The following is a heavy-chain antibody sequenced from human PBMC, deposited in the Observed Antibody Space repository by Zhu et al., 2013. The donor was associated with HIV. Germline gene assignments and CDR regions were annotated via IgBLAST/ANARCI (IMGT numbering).Heavy chain of an antibody. V-gene: IGHV3-15*01. CDR2: IKSKTDGGTT. Sequence: EVQLVESGGGLVKPGGSLRLSCAASGFTFSNAWMSWVRQAPGKGLEWVGRIKSKTDGGTTDYAAPVKGRFTISRDDSKNTLYLQMNSLKTEDTAVYYCTTYVQDIVVWKNYYGMDVWGQGTTVTVSS. CDR3: TTYVQDIVVWKNYYGMDV. D-gene: IGHD2-15*01. J-gene: IGHJ6*02. CDR1: GFTFSNAW.